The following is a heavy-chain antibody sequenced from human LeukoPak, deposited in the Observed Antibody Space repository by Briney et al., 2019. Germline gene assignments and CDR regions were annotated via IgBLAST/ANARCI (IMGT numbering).Heavy chain of an antibody. Sequence: ASVKVSCKASGYTFTSYDINWVRQATGQGLEWMGWMNPNSGNTGYAQKFQGRVTITRNTSISTAYMELNSLRAEDTAVYYCARDPYDSSGYFDYWGQGTLVTVSS. D-gene: IGHD3-22*01. J-gene: IGHJ4*02. CDR2: MNPNSGNT. CDR1: GYTFTSYD. V-gene: IGHV1-8*03. CDR3: ARDPYDSSGYFDY.